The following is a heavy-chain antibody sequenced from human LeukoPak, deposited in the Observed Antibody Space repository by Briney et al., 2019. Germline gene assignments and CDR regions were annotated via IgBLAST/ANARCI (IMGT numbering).Heavy chain of an antibody. J-gene: IGHJ4*02. CDR2: ISSSSSTI. CDR1: GFTFSSYS. V-gene: IGHV3-48*04. D-gene: IGHD5-18*01. CDR3: ARGGYSYGYGFTGFDY. Sequence: GGSLRLSCAASGFTFSSYSMNWVRQAPGKGLEGVSYISSSSSTIYYADSVKGRFTISRDNAKNSLYLQMNSLRAEDTAVYYCARGGYSYGYGFTGFDYWGQGTLVTVSS.